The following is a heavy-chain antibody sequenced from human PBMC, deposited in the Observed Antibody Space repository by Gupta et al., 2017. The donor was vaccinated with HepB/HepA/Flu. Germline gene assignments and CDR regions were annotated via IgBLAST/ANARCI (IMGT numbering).Heavy chain of an antibody. V-gene: IGHV3-48*02. Sequence: EVQLVESGGGLVQPGGSLRLSCAASGFAMRSYSMDWVRQAPAKGLEWIAYIFTGGSTIYYADSVRGRFTISGDYAKNSLYLQMNSLRDEDTAVYYCVRGWRSNSFDYWGQGTLVTVSS. CDR1: GFAMRSYS. D-gene: IGHD2-15*01. CDR3: VRGWRSNSFDY. CDR2: IFTGGSTI. J-gene: IGHJ4*02.